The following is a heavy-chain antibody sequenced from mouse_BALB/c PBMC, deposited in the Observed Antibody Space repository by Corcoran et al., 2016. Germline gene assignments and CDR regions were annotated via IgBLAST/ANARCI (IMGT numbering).Heavy chain of an antibody. CDR3: ARGSSTDY. CDR2: IDPANGNT. Sequence: EVQLQQSGAELVKPGASVKLSCTASGFNIKDTYMHWVKQRPEQGLEWIGRIDPANGNTKYDPKFQGKTTITADTSSNTAYLQLSSLTSEDTAVYYCARGSSTDYWGQGTTLTVSS. D-gene: IGHD1-1*01. J-gene: IGHJ2*01. V-gene: IGHV14-3*02. CDR1: GFNIKDTY.